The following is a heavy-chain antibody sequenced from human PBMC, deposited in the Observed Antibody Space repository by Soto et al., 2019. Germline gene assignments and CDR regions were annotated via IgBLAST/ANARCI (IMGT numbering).Heavy chain of an antibody. CDR2: INHSGST. Sequence: QVQLQQWGAGLLKPSETLSLTCAVYGGSFSGYYWSWIRQPPGKGLEWIGEINHSGSTNYNPSLKSRVTISVDTSKNQFSLKLSSVTAADTAVYYCARRRVAVAARNRHLLDYWGQGTLVTVSS. V-gene: IGHV4-34*01. CDR3: ARRRVAVAARNRHLLDY. J-gene: IGHJ4*02. D-gene: IGHD6-19*01. CDR1: GGSFSGYY.